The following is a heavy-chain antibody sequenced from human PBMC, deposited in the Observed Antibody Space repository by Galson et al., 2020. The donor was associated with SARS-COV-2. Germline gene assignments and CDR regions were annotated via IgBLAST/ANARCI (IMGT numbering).Heavy chain of an antibody. CDR3: SHSRDAAIVSTYFDY. Sequence: KMSGPTLVKPTQTLTLTCTFSGFSLSTSGVGVGWIRQPPGKALEWLALIYWDDDKRYSPSLKSRLTITKDTSKNQVVLTMTNMDPVDTATYYCSHSRDAAIVSTYFDYWGQGTLVTVSS. J-gene: IGHJ4*02. D-gene: IGHD2-2*01. CDR1: GFSLSTSGVG. CDR2: IYWDDDK. V-gene: IGHV2-5*02.